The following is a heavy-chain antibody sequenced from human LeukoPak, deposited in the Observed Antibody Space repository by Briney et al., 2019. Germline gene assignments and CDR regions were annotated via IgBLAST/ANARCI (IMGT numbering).Heavy chain of an antibody. Sequence: GGSLRLSCAASGFTVNSNYMSWVRQAPGRGLEWVSGISWNSGSIGYADSVKGRFTISRDNSKNTLYLQMNSLRAEDTAVYYCAKSGRVSLPFFYFDYWGQGTLVTVSS. CDR3: AKSGRVSLPFFYFDY. CDR2: ISWNSGSI. J-gene: IGHJ4*02. CDR1: GFTVNSNY. V-gene: IGHV3-23*01. D-gene: IGHD5/OR15-5a*01.